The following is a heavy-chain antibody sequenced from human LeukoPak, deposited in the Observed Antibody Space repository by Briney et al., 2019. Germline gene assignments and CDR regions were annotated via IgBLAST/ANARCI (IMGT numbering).Heavy chain of an antibody. J-gene: IGHJ3*02. D-gene: IGHD3-10*01. CDR1: GYTFTSYA. V-gene: IGHV7-4-1*02. CDR2: INTNTGDT. CDR3: ARDLLITMVRGVMGENAFDI. Sequence: ASVTVSCTASGYTFTSYAMNWVRQAPGQGLEWMGWINTNTGDTTYAQGFTGRFVFSLDTSVSTAYLQISSLKAEDTAVYYCARDLLITMVRGVMGENAFDIWGQGTMVSVSS.